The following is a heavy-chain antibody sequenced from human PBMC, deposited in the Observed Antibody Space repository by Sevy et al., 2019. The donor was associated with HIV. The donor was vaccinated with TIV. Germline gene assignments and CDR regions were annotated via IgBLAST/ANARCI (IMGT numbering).Heavy chain of an antibody. D-gene: IGHD3-10*01. J-gene: IGHJ5*02. CDR1: GFTFSDYY. Sequence: GGSLRLSCAAPGFTFSDYYMSWIRQAPGKGLEWVSYISGSATFIHYADSLQGRFTISRDNAKNSLYLQMNSLRAEDTAVYYCARGEYFGELGNWFDPWGQGTLVTVSS. V-gene: IGHV3-11*01. CDR3: ARGEYFGELGNWFDP. CDR2: ISGSATFI.